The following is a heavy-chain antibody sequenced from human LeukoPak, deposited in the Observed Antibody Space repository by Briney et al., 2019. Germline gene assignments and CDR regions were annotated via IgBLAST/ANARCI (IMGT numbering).Heavy chain of an antibody. J-gene: IGHJ5*02. CDR1: GGSIGSSSYY. V-gene: IGHV4-39*01. CDR2: IYYSGST. Sequence: SETLSLTCTVSGGSIGSSSYYWGWIRQPPGKGLEWIGSIYYSGSTYYNPSLKSRVTISVDTSKNQFSLKLSSVTAADTAVYYCARHIPTYYYDSSGHPRGFDPWGQGTLVTVSS. D-gene: IGHD3-22*01. CDR3: ARHIPTYYYDSSGHPRGFDP.